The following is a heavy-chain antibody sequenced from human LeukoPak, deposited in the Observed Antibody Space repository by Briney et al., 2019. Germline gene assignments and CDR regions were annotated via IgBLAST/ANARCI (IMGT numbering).Heavy chain of an antibody. V-gene: IGHV4-39*01. Sequence: SETLSLTCTVSGGSVSSSSYYWGWIRQPPGKGLEWIGSIYYSGSTYYNPSLKSRVTISVDTSKNQFSLKLSSVTAADTAVYYCARPAGDYWGQGTLVTVSS. D-gene: IGHD6-19*01. J-gene: IGHJ4*02. CDR1: GGSVSSSSYY. CDR2: IYYSGST. CDR3: ARPAGDY.